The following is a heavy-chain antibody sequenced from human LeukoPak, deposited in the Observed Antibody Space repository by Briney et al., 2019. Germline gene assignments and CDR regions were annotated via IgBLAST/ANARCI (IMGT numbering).Heavy chain of an antibody. D-gene: IGHD3-22*01. Sequence: GGSLRLSCAASGFTFSSYWMSWVRQAPGKGLEWVGFIRSKAYRGATGDAASVKGRVTISRDDSKSIAYLYMNSLKTEDTAVYYCTSVHDSSAYYHSGIDYWGQGTLVTVSS. CDR2: IRSKAYRGAT. CDR3: TSVHDSSAYYHSGIDY. CDR1: GFTFSSYW. V-gene: IGHV3-49*04. J-gene: IGHJ4*02.